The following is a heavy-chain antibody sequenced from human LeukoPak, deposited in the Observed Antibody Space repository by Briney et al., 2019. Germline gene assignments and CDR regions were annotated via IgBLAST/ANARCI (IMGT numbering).Heavy chain of an antibody. J-gene: IGHJ4*02. CDR3: ARSGYTYGLDY. V-gene: IGHV4-59*12. CDR1: GGSISSYY. Sequence: SETLSLTCTVSGGSISSYYWSWIRQPPGKGLEWIGYIYHSGSTYYNPSLKSRVTISVDRSKNQFSLKLNSVTAADTAVYYCARSGYTYGLDYWGQGTLVTVSS. CDR2: IYHSGST. D-gene: IGHD5-18*01.